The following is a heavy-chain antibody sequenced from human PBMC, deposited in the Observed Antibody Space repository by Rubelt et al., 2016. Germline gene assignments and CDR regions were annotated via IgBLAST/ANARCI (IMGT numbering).Heavy chain of an antibody. J-gene: IGHJ6*02. Sequence: TLTLTCTFSGFSLYARGMCVSWIRQPPGKALAWLARIDWDDDEYYSPSLKTRLTISKDASKKQVVLTMTNMDPVDTATYYCARTYSIAVPGINYGMDVWGQGTTVTVSS. D-gene: IGHD6-19*01. CDR1: GFSLYARGMC. V-gene: IGHV2-70*11. CDR2: IDWDDDE. CDR3: ARTYSIAVPGINYGMDV.